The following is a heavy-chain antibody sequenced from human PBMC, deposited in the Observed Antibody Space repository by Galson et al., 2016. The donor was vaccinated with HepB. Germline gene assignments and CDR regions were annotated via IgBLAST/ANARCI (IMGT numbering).Heavy chain of an antibody. Sequence: LSLTCTVSGASVTSYYWSWVHQAPGKGLEWVSYISTRGSTIYYADSVRGRFTISRDNVKNSLFLQMNSLTAEDTAVYYCARMPRGTREVLNITTYWGQGALVTVSS. CDR3: ARMPRGTREVLNITTY. CDR1: GASVTSYY. CDR2: ISTRGSTI. J-gene: IGHJ4*02. D-gene: IGHD3-22*01. V-gene: IGHV3-48*03.